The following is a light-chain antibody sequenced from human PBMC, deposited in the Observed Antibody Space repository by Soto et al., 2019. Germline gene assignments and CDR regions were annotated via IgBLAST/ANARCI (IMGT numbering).Light chain of an antibody. V-gene: IGLV1-40*01. CDR2: GNS. CDR1: SSNIGAGYD. CDR3: QSYDSGLSGSYV. J-gene: IGLJ1*01. Sequence: QSVLTQPPSVSGAPGQRVTISCTGSSSNIGAGYDVHWYQHLPGTAPKLLIYGNSNRPSGVPDRFSGSKSGTSASLAITGLQAEDEADYYCQSYDSGLSGSYVFGTGTKLTVL.